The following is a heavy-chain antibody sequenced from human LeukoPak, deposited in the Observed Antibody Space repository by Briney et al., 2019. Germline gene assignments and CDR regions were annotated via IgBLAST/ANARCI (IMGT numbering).Heavy chain of an antibody. V-gene: IGHV3-30*03. J-gene: IGHJ4*02. D-gene: IGHD5-24*01. Sequence: GGSLRLSCAASGFTFSSYGMHWVRQAPGKGLEWVAVISYDGSNKYYADSVKGRFTISRDNSKNTLYLQMNSLRAEDTAVYYCASLEIATIGWGQGTLVTVSS. CDR3: ASLEIATIG. CDR1: GFTFSSYG. CDR2: ISYDGSNK.